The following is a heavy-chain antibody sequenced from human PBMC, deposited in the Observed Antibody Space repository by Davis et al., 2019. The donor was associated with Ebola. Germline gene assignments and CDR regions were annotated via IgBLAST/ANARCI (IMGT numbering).Heavy chain of an antibody. CDR1: GFIFTNYW. Sequence: HTGGSLRLSCAASGFIFTNYWMHWVRQAPGKGLVWVSRINSDGFSAIYADSVKGRFTVSRDNAKNTLYLQMNSLRAEDTAVYYCARDKRSSWYGGMDVWGQGTTVTVSS. J-gene: IGHJ6*01. CDR3: ARDKRSSWYGGMDV. D-gene: IGHD6-19*01. V-gene: IGHV3-74*01. CDR2: INSDGFSA.